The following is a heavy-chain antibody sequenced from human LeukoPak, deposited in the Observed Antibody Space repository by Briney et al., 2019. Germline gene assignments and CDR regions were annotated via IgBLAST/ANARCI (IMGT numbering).Heavy chain of an antibody. CDR2: ITGSHGPT. J-gene: IGHJ6*02. CDR1: GFTFSSFA. V-gene: IGHV3-23*01. CDR3: ARAPVAVTKMYGMDV. D-gene: IGHD2-21*02. Sequence: GGSLRLSCAASGFTFSSFAMTWVRQAPGKGLEWVSSITGSHGPTYNTDSVKGRFTISRDNSQNTLYLQMNSLRAEDTAVYYCARAPVAVTKMYGMDVWGQGTTVTVSS.